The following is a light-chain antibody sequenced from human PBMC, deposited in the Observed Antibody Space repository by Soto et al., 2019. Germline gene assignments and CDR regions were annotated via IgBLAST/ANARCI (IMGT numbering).Light chain of an antibody. Sequence: EIVLTQSPGTLSLSPGERATLSCRASQSDSVNSLAWYQQKGGQAPRLLIYAASTRATGVPDRFSGTGSGTDSALTISRLETDDSAVYYCQHYGGSPFTFGPGTKVDIK. V-gene: IGKV3-20*01. CDR3: QHYGGSPFT. CDR2: AAS. CDR1: QSDSVNS. J-gene: IGKJ3*01.